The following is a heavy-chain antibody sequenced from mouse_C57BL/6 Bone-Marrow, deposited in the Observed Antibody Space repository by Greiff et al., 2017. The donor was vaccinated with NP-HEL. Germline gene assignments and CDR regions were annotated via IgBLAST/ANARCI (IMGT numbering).Heavy chain of an antibody. CDR3: ARKGVNYSYWYFDV. CDR2: IWTGGGT. V-gene: IGHV2-9-1*01. Sequence: VQLQQSGPGLVAPSQSLSITCTVSGFSLTSYAISWVRQPPGKGLEWLGVIWTGGGTNYNSALKSRLSISKDNSKSQVFLKMNSLQTDDTARYYCARKGVNYSYWYFDVWGTGTTVTVSS. D-gene: IGHD2-1*01. J-gene: IGHJ1*03. CDR1: GFSLTSYA.